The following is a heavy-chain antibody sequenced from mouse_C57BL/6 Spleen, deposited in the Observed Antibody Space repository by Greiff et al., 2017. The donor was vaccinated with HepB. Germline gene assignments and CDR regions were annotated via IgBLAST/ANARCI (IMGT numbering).Heavy chain of an antibody. D-gene: IGHD2-2*01. CDR1: GFNIKDYY. Sequence: DVKLQESGAELVKPGASVKLSCTASGFNIKDYYMHWVKQRTEQGLEWIGRIDPEDGETKYAPKFQGKATITADTSSNTAYLQLSSLTSEDTAVYYCALWLEEYFDVWGTGTTVTVSS. J-gene: IGHJ1*03. V-gene: IGHV14-2*01. CDR2: IDPEDGET. CDR3: ALWLEEYFDV.